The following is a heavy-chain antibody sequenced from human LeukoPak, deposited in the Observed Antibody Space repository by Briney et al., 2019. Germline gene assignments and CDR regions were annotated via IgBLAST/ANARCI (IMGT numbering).Heavy chain of an antibody. CDR1: GFTFSSYA. D-gene: IGHD1-26*01. CDR2: IYSGGST. V-gene: IGHV3-53*01. J-gene: IGHJ3*02. CDR3: ARELREHGVFDI. Sequence: GSLRLSCAVSGFTFSSYAMSWVRQAPGKGLEWVSEIYSGGSTYYAASVKGRFSISRDNSKNTVYLQMNSLRVEDTAVYYCARELREHGVFDIWGQGIMVTVSS.